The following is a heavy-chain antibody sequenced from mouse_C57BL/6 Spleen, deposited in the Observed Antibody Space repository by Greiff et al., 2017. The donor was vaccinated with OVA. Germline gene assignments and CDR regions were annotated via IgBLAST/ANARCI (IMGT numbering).Heavy chain of an antibody. J-gene: IGHJ2*01. CDR1: GYTFTSYW. V-gene: IGHV1-53*01. CDR3: ARYGNYVDFDY. D-gene: IGHD2-1*01. CDR2: INPSNGGT. Sequence: QVQLQQPGTELVKPGASVKLSCKASGYTFTSYWMHWVKQRPGQGLEWIGNINPSNGGTNYNEKFKSKATLTVDKSSSTAYMQLSSLTAEDAAVYYCARYGNYVDFDYWGQGTTLTVSS.